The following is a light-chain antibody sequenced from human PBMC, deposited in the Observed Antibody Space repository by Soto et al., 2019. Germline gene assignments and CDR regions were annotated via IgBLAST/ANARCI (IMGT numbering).Light chain of an antibody. V-gene: IGLV1-44*01. J-gene: IGLJ2*01. CDR1: SSNIGSKT. CDR2: SNN. Sequence: QSVLTQPPSASGTPGQRVTISCSGSSSNIGSKTVNWYQQLPGTAPKLHIYSNNQRPSGVPDRFSGSKSGTSASLSISGLQAEDEADYYCGAWDDSLNGVVFGGGTKLTVL. CDR3: GAWDDSLNGVV.